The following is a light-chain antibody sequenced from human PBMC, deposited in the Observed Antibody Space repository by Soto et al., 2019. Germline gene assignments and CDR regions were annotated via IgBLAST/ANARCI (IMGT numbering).Light chain of an antibody. CDR1: QSVSSNF. V-gene: IGKV3-20*01. Sequence: EIVLTQSPGTLSLSPGERATLSFRASQSVSSNFLAWYQEKPGQAPRLLIYGASSRATGIPDRFSGSGSGIDFTLTISRLEPEDFAVYYCRQYGYSIGFAFGGGTKVDIK. CDR2: GAS. J-gene: IGKJ4*01. CDR3: RQYGYSIGFA.